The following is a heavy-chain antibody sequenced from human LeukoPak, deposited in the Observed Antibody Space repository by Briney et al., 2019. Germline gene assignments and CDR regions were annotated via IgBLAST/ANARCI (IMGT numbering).Heavy chain of an antibody. J-gene: IGHJ6*02. V-gene: IGHV3-30-3*01. CDR1: GFTFSSYA. Sequence: GRSLRLSCAASGFTFSSYAMHWFGKAPGKGLEGVAVISYDGSNKYYADSVKGRFTISRDNSKNTLYLQMNSLRAEDTAVYYCARVPAETIYYYYGMDVWGQGTTVTVSS. D-gene: IGHD5-24*01. CDR2: ISYDGSNK. CDR3: ARVPAETIYYYYGMDV.